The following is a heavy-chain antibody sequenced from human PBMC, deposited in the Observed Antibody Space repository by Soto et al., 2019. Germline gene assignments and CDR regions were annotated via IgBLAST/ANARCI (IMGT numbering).Heavy chain of an antibody. CDR2: IYYSGST. Sequence: SETLSLTCTVSGGSISSGDYYWSWIRQPPGKGLEWIGYIYYSGSTYYNPSLKSRVTISVDKSKNQFSLKLSSVTAADTAVYYCARDPIYYDILFGHRDYYRYGMDFWGQGTTVTVS. CDR1: GGSISSGDYY. D-gene: IGHD3-9*01. J-gene: IGHJ6*02. V-gene: IGHV4-30-4*01. CDR3: ARDPIYYDILFGHRDYYRYGMDF.